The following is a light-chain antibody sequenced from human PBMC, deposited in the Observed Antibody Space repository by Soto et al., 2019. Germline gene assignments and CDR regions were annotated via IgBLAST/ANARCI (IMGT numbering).Light chain of an antibody. J-gene: IGLJ3*02. CDR3: AAWDDSLSGWV. CDR1: TSNIGSNY. Sequence: QPVLTQPPSASGTPGQRVTISCSGSTSNIGSNYVYWYQKFPGTAPKLLIYRDNQRPSGVPDRFSGSKSGTSASLAISGLRSEDEADYYCAAWDDSLSGWVFGGGTKLTVL. V-gene: IGLV1-47*01. CDR2: RDN.